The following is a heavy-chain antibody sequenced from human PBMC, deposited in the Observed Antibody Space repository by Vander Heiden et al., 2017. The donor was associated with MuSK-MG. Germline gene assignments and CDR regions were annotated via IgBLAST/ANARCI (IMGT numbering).Heavy chain of an antibody. D-gene: IGHD6-13*01. V-gene: IGHV4-34*01. CDR3: ARVTDSSPAAFDY. Sequence: QVQLQPWGAGLLKPSEPLSLTCAVFGGPFSGYYWSRIRQPPGKGLEWIGEINHSGSTNYNPSLKSRVTISVDTSKNQFSLKLSSVTAADTAVYYCARVTDSSPAAFDYWGQGTLVTVSS. CDR2: INHSGST. J-gene: IGHJ4*02. CDR1: GGPFSGYY.